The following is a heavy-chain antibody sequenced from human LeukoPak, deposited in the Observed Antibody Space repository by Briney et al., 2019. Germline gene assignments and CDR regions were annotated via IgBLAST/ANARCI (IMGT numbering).Heavy chain of an antibody. J-gene: IGHJ4*02. V-gene: IGHV3-23*01. CDR2: ISGSGGST. CDR3: AKRNSGGYYYFDY. Sequence: GGSLRLSCAASGFTFSSYAMSWVRQAPGKGLEWVSAISGSGGSTYYADSVKGRFTTSRDNSKNTLYLQMNSLRAEDTAVYYCAKRNSGGYYYFDYWGQGTLVTVSS. CDR1: GFTFSSYA. D-gene: IGHD3-22*01.